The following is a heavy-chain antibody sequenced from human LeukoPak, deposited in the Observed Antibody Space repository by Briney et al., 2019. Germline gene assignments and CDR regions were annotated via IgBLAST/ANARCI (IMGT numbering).Heavy chain of an antibody. V-gene: IGHV3-21*05. CDR3: ARDGAGDYVDY. Sequence: GGSLRLSCAASGFTFSSYSMNWVRQAPGKGLEWVSYISGRSTFTKYADSVKGRFTISRDNAKNSLYLQMNSLRAEDTAVYYCARDGAGDYVDYWGQGTLVTVSS. D-gene: IGHD4-17*01. CDR1: GFTFSSYS. CDR2: ISGRSTFT. J-gene: IGHJ4*02.